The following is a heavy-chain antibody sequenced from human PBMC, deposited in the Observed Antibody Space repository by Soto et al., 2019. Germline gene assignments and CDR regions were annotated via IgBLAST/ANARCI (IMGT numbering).Heavy chain of an antibody. J-gene: IGHJ6*02. CDR1: GGTFSSYA. CDR3: ARPVPAAGYYYGMDV. V-gene: IGHV1-69*12. D-gene: IGHD2-2*01. CDR2: IIPIFGTA. Sequence: QVQLVQSGAEVKKPGYSVKVSCKASGGTFSSYAISWVRQAPGQGLEWMGGIIPIFGTANYAQKLQGRVTITADESTSTAYMELSSVRSEETAVYYCARPVPAAGYYYGMDVWGQGTTVTVSS.